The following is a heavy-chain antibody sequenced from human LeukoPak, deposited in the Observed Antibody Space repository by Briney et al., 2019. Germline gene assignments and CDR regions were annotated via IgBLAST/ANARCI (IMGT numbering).Heavy chain of an antibody. CDR1: GSSISNYY. Sequence: PWETLSLTCTVSGSSISNYYWGWIRQAPGKGLEGIGSIYYSGNTYYNPSLKSRVNISLDTSKNQFSLNLFSVTAADTAMYYCTRENGYGLIDYWGQGTLVTVSS. V-gene: IGHV4-39*07. CDR3: TRENGYGLIDY. J-gene: IGHJ4*02. D-gene: IGHD3-10*01. CDR2: IYYSGNT.